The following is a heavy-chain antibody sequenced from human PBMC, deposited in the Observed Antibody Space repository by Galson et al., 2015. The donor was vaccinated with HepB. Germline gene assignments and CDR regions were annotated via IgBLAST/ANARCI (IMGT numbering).Heavy chain of an antibody. D-gene: IGHD3-9*01. J-gene: IGHJ4*02. CDR3: ARIHYYDIFFDY. CDR1: GFSLSDARMG. CDR2: IFSTDEK. Sequence: PALVKPTQTLSLTCTVSGFSLSDARMGVSWIRQPPGKPLEWLAHIFSTDEKSYRTSLKSRLTISKDTSKSQVVLTMANMAPVDTATYYCARIHYYDIFFDYWGQGSLVTVSS. V-gene: IGHV2-26*01.